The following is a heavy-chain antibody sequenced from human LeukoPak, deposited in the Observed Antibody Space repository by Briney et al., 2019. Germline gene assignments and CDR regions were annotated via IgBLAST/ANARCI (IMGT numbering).Heavy chain of an antibody. CDR2: IYYSGST. Sequence: SSETLSLTCTVSGGSISSYYWSWIRQPPGKGLEWIGYIYYSGSTNYNPSLQSRVTISVDTSKNQFSLKLSSVTAADTAVYYCARQWPTYYYGMDVWGQGTTVTVSS. CDR1: GGSISSYY. CDR3: ARQWPTYYYGMDV. J-gene: IGHJ6*02. V-gene: IGHV4-59*01. D-gene: IGHD6-19*01.